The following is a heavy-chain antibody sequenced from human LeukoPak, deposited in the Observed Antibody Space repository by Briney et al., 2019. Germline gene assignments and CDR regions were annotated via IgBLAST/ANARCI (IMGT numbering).Heavy chain of an antibody. CDR1: GYSFTTYW. J-gene: IGHJ4*02. CDR3: ARRGSGYDY. CDR2: IFPGNSDT. Sequence: GDSLKISCKGSGYSFTTYWIGWVRQLPGKGLEWMGIIFPGNSDTTYSPSFQGQVTISADKSISTAYLQWSSLKASDTAMYYCARRGSGYDYWGQGTLVTVSS. V-gene: IGHV5-51*01. D-gene: IGHD3-3*01.